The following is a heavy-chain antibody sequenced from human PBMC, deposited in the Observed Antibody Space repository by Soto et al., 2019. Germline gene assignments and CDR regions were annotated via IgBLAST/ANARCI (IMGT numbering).Heavy chain of an antibody. D-gene: IGHD4-4*01. V-gene: IGHV4-30-4*01. Sequence: SETLSLTCTVSGGSISSGDYYWSWIRQPPGKGLEWIGYIYYSGSTYYNPSLKSRVTISVDTSKNQFSLKLSSVTAADTAVYYCARDASSTVTTGLYYYYGMDVWGQGTTVTVSS. CDR2: IYYSGST. CDR1: GGSISSGDYY. J-gene: IGHJ6*02. CDR3: ARDASSTVTTGLYYYYGMDV.